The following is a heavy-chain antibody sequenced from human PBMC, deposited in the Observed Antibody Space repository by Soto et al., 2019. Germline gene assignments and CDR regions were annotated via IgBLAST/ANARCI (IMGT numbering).Heavy chain of an antibody. J-gene: IGHJ4*02. V-gene: IGHV3-30-3*01. Sequence: QVQLVESGGGVVQPGTSLRLSCAASGFILSSYSIHWVRQAPGKGLEWVAVISFDGNTQYYGDSVKGRFIVSRDNSKNILYLQMNYLRAEDTAVYYCAKVSRAPRVSTPDFDYWGQGTLVTVSS. CDR1: GFILSSYS. D-gene: IGHD3-10*01. CDR3: AKVSRAPRVSTPDFDY. CDR2: ISFDGNTQ.